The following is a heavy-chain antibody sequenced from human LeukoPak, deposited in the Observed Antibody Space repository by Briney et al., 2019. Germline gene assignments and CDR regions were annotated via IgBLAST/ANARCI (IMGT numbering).Heavy chain of an antibody. CDR2: VHYSGST. CDR1: GVSIFSSY. J-gene: IGHJ4*02. D-gene: IGHD3-3*01. Sequence: SETLSLTCTVSGVSIFSSYWTWVRQPPGKGLEWIGYVHYSGSTNYNPSLKSRVTISVDTSKSQFSLKLSSVTAADTAVYYCARTSDFWSGYHDYWGQGTLVTVSS. CDR3: ARTSDFWSGYHDY. V-gene: IGHV4-59*12.